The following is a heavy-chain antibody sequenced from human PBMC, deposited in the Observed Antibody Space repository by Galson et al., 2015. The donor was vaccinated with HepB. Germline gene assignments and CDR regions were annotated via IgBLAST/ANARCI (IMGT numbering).Heavy chain of an antibody. Sequence: SVKVSCKASGYTFTSYAINWVRQAPGQGLEWMGWISAYNGNTNYAQKFQGRVTMTTDTSTNTGYMELRSLRSDDTAVYYCARESSGSYWFDYWGQRTLVTVSS. J-gene: IGHJ4*02. CDR3: ARESSGSYWFDY. V-gene: IGHV1-18*01. D-gene: IGHD1-26*01. CDR2: ISAYNGNT. CDR1: GYTFTSYA.